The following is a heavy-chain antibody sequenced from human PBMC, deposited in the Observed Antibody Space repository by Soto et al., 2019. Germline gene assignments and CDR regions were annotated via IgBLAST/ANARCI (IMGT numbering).Heavy chain of an antibody. J-gene: IGHJ4*02. V-gene: IGHV3-30-3*01. D-gene: IGHD4-17*01. CDR3: AFYYGDHVFDY. Sequence: QVQLVESGGGVVQPGRSLRLSCAASGITFNSFGMHWVRQAPGKGLQWVAAISYDGGNEYYADSVKGRFTISRDNSKDTLYLQMHSLRAEDTAVYYCAFYYGDHVFDYWGQGTLVTVSS. CDR1: GITFNSFG. CDR2: ISYDGGNE.